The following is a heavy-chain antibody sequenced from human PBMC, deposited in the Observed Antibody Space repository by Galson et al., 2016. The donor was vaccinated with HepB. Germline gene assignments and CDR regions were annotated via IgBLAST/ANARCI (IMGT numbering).Heavy chain of an antibody. Sequence: QSGAEVKKAGESLKISCKTSGFNFSSDWIGWVRQVPGKGLEWMGIIYPVASNAAYSASFQGHVIISADKSISTAYLQWSSLKASDTARYYCAKKRAGYNYWGQGTLVTVSS. CDR3: AKKRAGYNY. CDR2: IYPVASNA. CDR1: GFNFSSDW. V-gene: IGHV5-51*01. J-gene: IGHJ4*02. D-gene: IGHD5-24*01.